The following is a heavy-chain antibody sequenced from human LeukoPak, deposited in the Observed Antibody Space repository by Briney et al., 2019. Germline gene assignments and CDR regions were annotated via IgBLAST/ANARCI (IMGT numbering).Heavy chain of an antibody. D-gene: IGHD1-26*01. CDR3: ARLPEWDYAFDI. J-gene: IGHJ3*02. Sequence: SETLSLTCTVSGGFIRSYDWNWIRQPPGKGLEWIGIIDNSGRTNYNPSLEGRVTISVDTSKNQFSLKLSSVTAADTAVYYCARLPEWDYAFDIWGQGKMVTVSS. V-gene: IGHV4-59*01. CDR2: IDNSGRT. CDR1: GGFIRSYD.